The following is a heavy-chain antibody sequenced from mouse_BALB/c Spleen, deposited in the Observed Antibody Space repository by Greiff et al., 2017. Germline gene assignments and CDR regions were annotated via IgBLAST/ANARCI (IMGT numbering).Heavy chain of an antibody. CDR3: ARQKYGNYDGAWFAY. J-gene: IGHJ3*01. V-gene: IGHV4-1*02. CDR1: GFDFSRYW. Sequence: EVKLLESGGGLVQPGGSLKLSCAASGFDFSRYWMSWVRQAPGKGLEWIGEINPDSSTINYTPSLKDKFIISRDNAKNTLYLQMSKVRSEDTALYYCARQKYGNYDGAWFAYWGQGTLVTVSA. D-gene: IGHD2-10*02. CDR2: INPDSSTI.